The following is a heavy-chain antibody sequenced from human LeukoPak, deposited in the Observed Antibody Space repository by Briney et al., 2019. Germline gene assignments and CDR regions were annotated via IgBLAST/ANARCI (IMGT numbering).Heavy chain of an antibody. CDR1: GFTFSDYW. J-gene: IGHJ4*02. V-gene: IGHV3-7*01. D-gene: IGHD6-6*01. Sequence: GGSVRLSCTACGFTFSDYWMSWVRQAPGKGPEWVANIKQDGSQRYYVDSVRGRFTISRDNAKNSLFLQMNGLRAEDTAVYYCARRGGSSSRRSPIDYWGQGTLVTVSS. CDR2: IKQDGSQR. CDR3: ARRGGSSSRRSPIDY.